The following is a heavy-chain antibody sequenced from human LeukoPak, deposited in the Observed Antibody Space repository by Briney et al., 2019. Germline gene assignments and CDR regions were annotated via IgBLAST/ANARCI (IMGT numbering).Heavy chain of an antibody. V-gene: IGHV3-30-3*01. Sequence: GGSLRLSCAASGLTFSSYAMHWVRQAPGEGLEWVAVISYDGSNKYYADSVKGRFTISRDNSKNTLYLQMNSLRAEDTALYYCARGGEQWLVLYYFDYWGQGTLVTVSS. CDR1: GLTFSSYA. CDR2: ISYDGSNK. D-gene: IGHD6-19*01. CDR3: ARGGEQWLVLYYFDY. J-gene: IGHJ4*02.